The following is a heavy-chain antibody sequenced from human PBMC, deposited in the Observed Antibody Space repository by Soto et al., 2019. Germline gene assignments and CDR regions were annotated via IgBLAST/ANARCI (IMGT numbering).Heavy chain of an antibody. Sequence: PGGSLRLSCAASGFTFSSYWMHWVRQAPGKGLVWVSRINSDGSSTSYADSVKGRFTISRDNAKNTLYLQMNSLRAEDTAVYYCARGKTRIQLWSAVFDYWGQGTLVTVSS. D-gene: IGHD5-18*01. CDR1: GFTFSSYW. CDR2: INSDGSST. V-gene: IGHV3-74*01. CDR3: ARGKTRIQLWSAVFDY. J-gene: IGHJ4*02.